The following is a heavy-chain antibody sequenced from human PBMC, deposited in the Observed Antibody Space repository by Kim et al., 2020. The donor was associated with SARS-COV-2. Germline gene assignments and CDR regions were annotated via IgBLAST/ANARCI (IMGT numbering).Heavy chain of an antibody. CDR3: AKGPQGSGSYNWFDP. V-gene: IGHV3-43*01. Sequence: ADSGKGRFTISRDNSKNSLYLQMNSLRTEDTALYYCAKGPQGSGSYNWFDPWGQGTLVTVSP. J-gene: IGHJ5*02. D-gene: IGHD3-10*01.